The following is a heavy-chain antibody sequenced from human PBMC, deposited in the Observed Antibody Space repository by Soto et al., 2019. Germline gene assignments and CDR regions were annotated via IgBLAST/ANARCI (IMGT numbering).Heavy chain of an antibody. J-gene: IGHJ4*02. CDR2: ISGYNGKT. Sequence: ASVKVSCKTSGYTFTSFGVSWVRQALGQGLEWMGWISGYNGKTKYAQTLQGRVTMTADTSTSTVYLELRGLRLDDTAVYFCARDKMIDDYGLGTYDDWGQGTTVIV. V-gene: IGHV1-18*04. D-gene: IGHD3-10*01. CDR1: GYTFTSFG. CDR3: ARDKMIDDYGLGTYDD.